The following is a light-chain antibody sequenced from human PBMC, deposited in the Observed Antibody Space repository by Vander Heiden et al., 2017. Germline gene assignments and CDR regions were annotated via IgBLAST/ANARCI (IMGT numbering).Light chain of an antibody. J-gene: IGLJ2*01. Sequence: QSALTQPPSASGSPGQSVTISCTGTSSDVGGYNYVSWYQQHPGKAPKLMIYEVSKRPSGVPDRFSGSKSGNTASLTVSGLQAEDEADYYCSSYAGSNTDVVFGGGTKLT. V-gene: IGLV2-8*01. CDR1: SSDVGGYNY. CDR2: EVS. CDR3: SSYAGSNTDVV.